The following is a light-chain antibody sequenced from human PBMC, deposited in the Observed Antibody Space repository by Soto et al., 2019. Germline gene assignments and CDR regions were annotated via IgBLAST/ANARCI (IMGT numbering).Light chain of an antibody. V-gene: IGKV2-30*01. CDR1: QSLVYSDGNTY. CDR2: KVS. Sequence: DVVMTQSPHSLPVTLGQPASISCRSSQSLVYSDGNTYLNWFQQRPGQSPRRLIYKVSNRDSGVPDRFSGSASGTDFTLKISRVEAEDVGVYYCMQGTHWPWTFGQGTKVEIK. CDR3: MQGTHWPWT. J-gene: IGKJ1*01.